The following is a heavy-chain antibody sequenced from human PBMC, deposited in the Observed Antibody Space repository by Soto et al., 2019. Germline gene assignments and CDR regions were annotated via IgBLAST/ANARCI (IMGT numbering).Heavy chain of an antibody. CDR3: ARERSAAGTGWFDP. D-gene: IGHD6-13*01. CDR2: MNPNSGNT. J-gene: IGHJ5*02. V-gene: IGHV1-8*01. CDR1: GYTFTSYD. Sequence: QVQLVQSGAEVKKPGASVKVSCKASGYTFTSYDINWVRQATGQGLEWMGWMNPNSGNTGYAQKFXXXVXVTRNTAISTADMELSSLRSEDTAVYYCARERSAAGTGWFDPWGQGTLVTVSS.